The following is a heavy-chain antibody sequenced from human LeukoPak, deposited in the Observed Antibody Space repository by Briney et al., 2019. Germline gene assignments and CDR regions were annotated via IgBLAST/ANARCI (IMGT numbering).Heavy chain of an antibody. CDR1: GFIFSNYA. Sequence: GGSLRLSCAGSGFIFSNYAMSWVRQAPGQGLEWVSTISNSGDATFYADAVKGRFTISRDNSKNTLYLQMNSLRAEDTAVYYCARGDWVFDYWGQGTLVTVSS. J-gene: IGHJ4*02. CDR2: ISNSGDAT. V-gene: IGHV3-23*01. CDR3: ARGDWVFDY. D-gene: IGHD3-9*01.